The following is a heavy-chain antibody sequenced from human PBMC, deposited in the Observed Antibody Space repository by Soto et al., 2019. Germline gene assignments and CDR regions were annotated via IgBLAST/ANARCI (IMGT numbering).Heavy chain of an antibody. Sequence: SQTLSLTCVISGDSVSSNSAAWNWIRQSPSRGLEWLGRTYYRSKWYNDYAVSVKSRITINPDTSKNQFSLQLNSVTPEDTAVYYCARETESIAVAGTGLYYFDYWGQGTLVTVSS. V-gene: IGHV6-1*01. D-gene: IGHD6-19*01. J-gene: IGHJ4*02. CDR1: GDSVSSNSAA. CDR3: ARETESIAVAGTGLYYFDY. CDR2: TYYRSKWYN.